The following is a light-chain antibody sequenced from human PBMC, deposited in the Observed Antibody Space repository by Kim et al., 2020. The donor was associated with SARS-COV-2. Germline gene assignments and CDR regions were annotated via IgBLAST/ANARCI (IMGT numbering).Light chain of an antibody. CDR2: GAS. CDR1: QSFSSSY. J-gene: IGKJ2*01. Sequence: EVVLTQSPGTLSLSPGERATLSCRASQSFSSSYLAWYLQKPGLAPSLLIYGASIRAAGIPDRFSGSGSGTDYTLTINNLAPEDFAVYYCQYYGVSAYTFGQGTKLEI. CDR3: QYYGVSAYT. V-gene: IGKV3-20*01.